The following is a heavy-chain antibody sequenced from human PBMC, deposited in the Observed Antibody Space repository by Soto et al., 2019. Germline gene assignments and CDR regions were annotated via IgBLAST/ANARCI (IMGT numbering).Heavy chain of an antibody. CDR1: GGSISSYY. CDR3: ASFGYNWNYVADY. Sequence: SETLSLTCTVSGGSISSYYGSWIRQPPGKGLEWIGYIYYSGSTNYNPSLKSRVTISVDTSKNQFSLKLSSVTAADTAVYYCASFGYNWNYVADYWGQGTLVTVSS. J-gene: IGHJ4*02. CDR2: IYYSGST. V-gene: IGHV4-59*08. D-gene: IGHD1-7*01.